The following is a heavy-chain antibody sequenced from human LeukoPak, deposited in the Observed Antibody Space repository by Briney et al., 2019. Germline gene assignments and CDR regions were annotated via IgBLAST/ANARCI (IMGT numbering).Heavy chain of an antibody. J-gene: IGHJ4*02. V-gene: IGHV4-39*02. CDR3: ARDGVENSSWYPLDS. Sequence: PSETLSLTCTVSGGSFSTSSYYWGWVRQPPGKGLEWIGSVYYSGTTYYNPSLKSRVTISVDTSKNQFSLKLSSVTAADTAVYYCARDGVENSSWYPLDSWGPGTLVTVSS. CDR1: GGSFSTSSYY. D-gene: IGHD6-13*01. CDR2: VYYSGTT.